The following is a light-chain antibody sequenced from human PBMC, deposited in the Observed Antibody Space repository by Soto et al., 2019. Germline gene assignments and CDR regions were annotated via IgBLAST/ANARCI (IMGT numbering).Light chain of an antibody. J-gene: IGKJ2*01. CDR2: RVS. Sequence: EVVMTQSPATLSVSPGEGATLSCRASQDVGSLVAWYQQKPGQAPRLLIYRVSTRATDIAARFTGSGSGTDFTLSISSLQTEDCGVFYCQQNGGSPPYTFGQGTRLEIK. CDR1: QDVGSL. CDR3: QQNGGSPPYT. V-gene: IGKV3-15*01.